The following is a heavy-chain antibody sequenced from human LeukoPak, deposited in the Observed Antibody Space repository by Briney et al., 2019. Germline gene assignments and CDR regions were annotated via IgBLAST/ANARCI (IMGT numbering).Heavy chain of an antibody. CDR2: TSYDGSNK. J-gene: IGHJ4*02. D-gene: IGHD1-26*01. CDR3: AKDGGSYYPMGGADY. Sequence: GGSLRLSCAASGFTFSSYGMHWVRQAPGKGLEWVAVTSYDGSNKYYADSVKGRFTISRDNSKNTLYLQMNSLRAEDTAVYYCAKDGGSYYPMGGADYWGQGTLVTVSS. CDR1: GFTFSSYG. V-gene: IGHV3-30*18.